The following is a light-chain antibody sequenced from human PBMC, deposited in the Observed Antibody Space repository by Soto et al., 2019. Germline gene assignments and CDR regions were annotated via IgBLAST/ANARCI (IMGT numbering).Light chain of an antibody. J-gene: IGKJ1*01. CDR1: QSVSSTF. Sequence: EIVLTQSPGSLSLSPGERATLSCRASQSVSSTFFAWYQQRPGQAPRLLMYGASSRATGIPERFSGSGSGTDFTLTISRLEPEDFAVYYCQQFDSSVTFGQRTKVEIK. CDR3: QQFDSSVT. V-gene: IGKV3-20*01. CDR2: GAS.